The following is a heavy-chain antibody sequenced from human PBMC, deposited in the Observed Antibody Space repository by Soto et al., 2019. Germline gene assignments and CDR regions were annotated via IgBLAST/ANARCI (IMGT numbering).Heavy chain of an antibody. CDR2: IVVGSGNT. J-gene: IGHJ6*02. CDR1: GFTFTSSA. Sequence: GASVKVSCKASGFTFTSSAVQWVRQARGQRLEWIGWIVVGSGNTNYAQKLQERVTITRDMSTSTAYMELSSLRSEDTAVYYCAADSSGYVFYYYGMDVWGQGTTVTVSS. D-gene: IGHD5-12*01. V-gene: IGHV1-58*01. CDR3: AADSSGYVFYYYGMDV.